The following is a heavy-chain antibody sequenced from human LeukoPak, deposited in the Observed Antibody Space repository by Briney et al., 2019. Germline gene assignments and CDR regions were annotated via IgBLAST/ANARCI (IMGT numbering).Heavy chain of an antibody. CDR1: GGSFSGYY. V-gene: IGHV4-34*01. Sequence: SETLSLTCAVYGGSFSGYYWSWIRQPPGKGLEWIGEINHSGSTNYNPSLKSRVTISVDTSKNQFSLKLSSVAAADTAVYYCATNYYDSSGYYHYFDYWGQGTLVTAS. CDR2: INHSGST. J-gene: IGHJ4*02. D-gene: IGHD3-22*01. CDR3: ATNYYDSSGYYHYFDY.